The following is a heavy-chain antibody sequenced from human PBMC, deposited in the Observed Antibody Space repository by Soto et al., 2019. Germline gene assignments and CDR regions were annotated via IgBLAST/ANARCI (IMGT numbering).Heavy chain of an antibody. Sequence: GASVKVSCKASGYTFTSYYMHWVRQAPGQGLEWMGIINPSGGSTSYAQKFQGRVTMTRDTSTSTVYMELSSLRSEDTAVYYCARDMGCGGDCYSVPGAGWGQGTLVTVSS. J-gene: IGHJ4*02. CDR1: GYTFTSYY. V-gene: IGHV1-46*01. CDR2: INPSGGST. CDR3: ARDMGCGGDCYSVPGAG. D-gene: IGHD2-21*02.